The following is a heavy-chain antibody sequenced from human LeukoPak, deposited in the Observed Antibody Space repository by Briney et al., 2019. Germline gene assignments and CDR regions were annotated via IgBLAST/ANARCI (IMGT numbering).Heavy chain of an antibody. V-gene: IGHV3-64*01. CDR2: ISSNGGST. CDR1: GFTFRSYT. J-gene: IGHJ4*02. D-gene: IGHD2-15*01. Sequence: PGGSLRLSCAASGFTFRSYTMHWGRQAPGKGLEYVSTISSNGGSTYYANSVKGRFTISRDNSKKTLYLQMGSLRAEDMAVYYCAREDKGTHDYWGQGTLVTVSS. CDR3: AREDKGTHDY.